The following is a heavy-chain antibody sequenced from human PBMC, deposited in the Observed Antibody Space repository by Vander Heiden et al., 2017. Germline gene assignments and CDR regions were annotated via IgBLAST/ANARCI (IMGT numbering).Heavy chain of an antibody. V-gene: IGHV5-51*01. J-gene: IGHJ4*02. CDR2: IYPGDSDT. CDR1: GYSFSSYQ. CDR3: ASYDNSGFVFRY. Sequence: VQLVQSGAEVKTPGASLKLSCRGSGYSFSSYQIASVRQMPGKGLEWMGRIYPGDSDTRYSPSFQGHVTISAAKSISTAYLQWSSLNASDTAMYYCASYDNSGFVFRYWGQGTLVTVSS. D-gene: IGHD3-22*01.